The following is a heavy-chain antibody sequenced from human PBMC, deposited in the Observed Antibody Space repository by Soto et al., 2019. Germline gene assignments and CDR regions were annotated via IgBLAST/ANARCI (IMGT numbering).Heavy chain of an antibody. CDR2: ISYDGSNK. J-gene: IGHJ4*02. CDR3: EKGAYSGSYLDY. V-gene: IGHV3-30*18. Sequence: QVQLVESGGGVVQPGRSLRLSCAASGFTFSSYGMHWVRQAPGKGLELVAVISYDGSNKYYADSVKGRFTIYRDNSKNTLYLQINSLRAEDTAGDYCEKGAYSGSYLDYWGQGTLVTVSS. CDR1: GFTFSSYG. D-gene: IGHD1-26*01.